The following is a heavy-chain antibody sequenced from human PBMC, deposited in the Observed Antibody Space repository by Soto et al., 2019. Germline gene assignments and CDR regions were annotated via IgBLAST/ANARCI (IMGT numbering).Heavy chain of an antibody. CDR1: GGSISSGDYY. CDR3: ARGPPIVVVITSEGVAFDI. CDR2: IYYSGST. D-gene: IGHD3-22*01. J-gene: IGHJ3*02. Sequence: ASETLSLTCTVSGGSISSGDYYWSWIRQPPGKGLEWIGYIYYSGSTYYNPSLKSRVTISVDTSKNQFSLKLSSVTAADTAVYYCARGPPIVVVITSEGVAFDIWGQGTMVTVSS. V-gene: IGHV4-30-4*01.